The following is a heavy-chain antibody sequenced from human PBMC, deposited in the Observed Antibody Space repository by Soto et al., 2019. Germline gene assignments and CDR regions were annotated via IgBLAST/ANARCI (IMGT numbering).Heavy chain of an antibody. D-gene: IGHD4-17*01. CDR2: IYTSGST. CDR3: AAIIDYGDYGWYFDY. Sequence: PSETLSLTCTVSGGSISSYYWSWIRQPAGKGLEWIGRIYTSGSTNYNPSLKGRVTMSVDTSKNQFSLKLSSVTAADTAVYYCAAIIDYGDYGWYFDYWGQGTLVTVSS. V-gene: IGHV4-4*07. CDR1: GGSISSYY. J-gene: IGHJ4*02.